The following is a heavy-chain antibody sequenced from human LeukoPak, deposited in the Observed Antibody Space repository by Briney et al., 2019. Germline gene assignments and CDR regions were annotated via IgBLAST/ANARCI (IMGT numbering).Heavy chain of an antibody. CDR2: ISAYNGNT. Sequence: GASVKVSCKASGYTFTSYGISWVRQAPGQGLEWMGWISAYNGNTNYAQKLQGRVTMTTDTSTSTAYMELRSLRSDDAAVYYCARGAGDYGDHVFDYWGQGTLVTVSS. CDR3: ARGAGDYGDHVFDY. D-gene: IGHD4-17*01. CDR1: GYTFTSYG. J-gene: IGHJ4*02. V-gene: IGHV1-18*01.